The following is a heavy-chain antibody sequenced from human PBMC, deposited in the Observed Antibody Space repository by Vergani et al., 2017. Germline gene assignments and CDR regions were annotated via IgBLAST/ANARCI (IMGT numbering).Heavy chain of an antibody. CDR1: GGSFSGYY. Sequence: QVQLQQWGAGLLKPSETLSLTCAVYGGSFSGYYWSWIRQPPGKGLEWIGEINHSGSTNYNPSLKSRVTISVDTSKNQFSLKLSSVTAADTAVYYCARSAGSYYDSSGYYTHDAFDSWGQGTMVTVSS. J-gene: IGHJ3*02. CDR2: INHSGST. D-gene: IGHD3-22*01. V-gene: IGHV4-34*01. CDR3: ARSAGSYYDSSGYYTHDAFDS.